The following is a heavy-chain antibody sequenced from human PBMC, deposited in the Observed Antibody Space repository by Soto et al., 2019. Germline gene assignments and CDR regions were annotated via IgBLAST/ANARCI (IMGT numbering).Heavy chain of an antibody. CDR3: XXXXEGGWYYFDY. CDR2: ISDSDGST. Sequence: EVQLLVSGGGLVQPGGSLTLSCAASGFTFSTYAMTWVRQAPGKGLEWVSTISDSDGSTYYADSVKGRFTISRDNSKXXXXXXXXXXXXXXXXXXXXXXXXEGGWYYFDYWGQGTLVTVSS. D-gene: IGHD2-15*01. J-gene: IGHJ4*02. V-gene: IGHV3-23*01. CDR1: GFTFSTYA.